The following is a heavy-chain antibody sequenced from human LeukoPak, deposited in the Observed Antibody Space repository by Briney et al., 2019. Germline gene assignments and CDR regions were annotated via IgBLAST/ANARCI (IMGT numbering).Heavy chain of an antibody. D-gene: IGHD1-26*01. CDR3: AGSGGIYYVLDN. Sequence: GRSLRLSCAASGFSLSDYAMHWVRQAPGKGLEWVALIWDDGSEEYYADSVRGRFTISRDNSKNTLVLQMNSLRAEDTAVYYCAGSGGIYYVLDNWGQGTLVTVSS. CDR1: GFSLSDYA. V-gene: IGHV3-33*03. CDR2: IWDDGSEE. J-gene: IGHJ4*02.